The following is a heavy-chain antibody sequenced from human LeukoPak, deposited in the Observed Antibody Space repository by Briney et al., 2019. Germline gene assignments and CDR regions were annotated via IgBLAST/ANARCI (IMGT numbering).Heavy chain of an antibody. CDR2: IYYSGST. D-gene: IGHD3-3*01. CDR3: ARGEWPSPFDY. V-gene: IGHV4-39*07. Sequence: SETLSLTCTVSGGSISSSSYYWGWIRQPPGKGLEWIGSIYYSGSTYYNPSLKSRVTISVDTSKNQFSLKLSSVTAADTAVYYCARGEWPSPFDYWGQGTLVTVSS. CDR1: GGSISSSSYY. J-gene: IGHJ4*02.